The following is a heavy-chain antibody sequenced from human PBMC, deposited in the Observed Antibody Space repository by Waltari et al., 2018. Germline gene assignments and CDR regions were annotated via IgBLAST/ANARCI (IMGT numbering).Heavy chain of an antibody. CDR2: ISMSSSYI. CDR3: ARERSGELAFDY. J-gene: IGHJ4*02. D-gene: IGHD1-26*01. Sequence: EVQLVESGGGLVKPGGSLRLSCAASGFTFSSYSMNWVRQAPGKGLEWVSSISMSSSYIYYADSVKGRFTISRDNAKNSLYLQMNSLRAEDTAVYYCARERSGELAFDYWGQGTLVTVSS. CDR1: GFTFSSYS. V-gene: IGHV3-21*01.